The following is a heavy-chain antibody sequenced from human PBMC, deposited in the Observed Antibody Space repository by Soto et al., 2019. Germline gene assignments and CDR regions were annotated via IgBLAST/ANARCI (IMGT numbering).Heavy chain of an antibody. V-gene: IGHV1-18*01. CDR3: ARELYGDYGLDY. J-gene: IGHJ4*02. Sequence: QVQLVQSGAEVKNSGASVKVSCKASGYTFTSYGSSWVRQAPGQGLEWMGWISASNGNTKYSQKFQGRVTITRDTSASKAYMELSSLGSDDTAVYYCARELYGDYGLDYCGQGTLVTVSS. D-gene: IGHD4-17*01. CDR2: ISASNGNT. CDR1: GYTFTSYG.